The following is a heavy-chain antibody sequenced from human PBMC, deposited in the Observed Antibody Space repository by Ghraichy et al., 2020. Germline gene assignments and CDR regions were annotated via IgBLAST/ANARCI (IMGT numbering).Heavy chain of an antibody. J-gene: IGHJ4*02. Sequence: LSLTCAASGFTFSSYWMHWVRQAPGKGLVWVSRINSDGSSTSYADSVKGRFTISRDNAKNTLYLQMNSLRAEDTAVYYCARSISVEWLVQGGQGTLVTVSS. V-gene: IGHV3-74*01. D-gene: IGHD6-19*01. CDR2: INSDGSST. CDR1: GFTFSSYW. CDR3: ARSISVEWLVQ.